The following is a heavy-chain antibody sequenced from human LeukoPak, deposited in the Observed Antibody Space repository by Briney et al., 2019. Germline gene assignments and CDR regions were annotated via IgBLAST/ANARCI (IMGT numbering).Heavy chain of an antibody. V-gene: IGHV3-21*01. CDR3: ARGYSSRWSSY. D-gene: IGHD6-19*01. CDR2: ISSSSSYI. CDR1: GCTFSSYS. J-gene: IGHJ4*02. Sequence: GGSLRLSCAASGCTFSSYSMNWVRQAPGKGLEWVSSISSSSSYIYYADSVKGRFTISRDNAKNSLYLQMNSLRAEDTAVYYCARGYSSRWSSYWGQGTLVTVSS.